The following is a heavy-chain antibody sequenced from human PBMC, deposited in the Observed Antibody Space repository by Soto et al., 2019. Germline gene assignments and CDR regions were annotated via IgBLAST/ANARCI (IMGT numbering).Heavy chain of an antibody. D-gene: IGHD2-15*01. J-gene: IGHJ4*02. CDR1: GFTFSSYA. V-gene: IGHV3-23*01. CDR2: ISGSGGST. Sequence: GGSLRLSCAASGFTFSSYAMSWVRQAPGKGLEWVSAISGSGGSTYYADSVKGRFTISRDNSKNTLYLQMNSLRAEDTAVYYWAKGGVDFVVVVAATSIPPYYFDYGGQEPLVPVSS. CDR3: AKGGVDFVVVVAATSIPPYYFDY.